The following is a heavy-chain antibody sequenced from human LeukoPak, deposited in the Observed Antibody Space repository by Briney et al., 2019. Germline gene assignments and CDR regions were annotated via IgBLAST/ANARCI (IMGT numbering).Heavy chain of an antibody. Sequence: ASVKVSCKASGGTFSSYAISWVRQAPGQGLERMGWISAYNGNTNYAQKLQGRVTMTTDTSTSTAYMELRSLRSDDTAVYYCARASLLSAWFDPWGQGTQVTVSS. CDR1: GGTFSSYA. J-gene: IGHJ5*02. V-gene: IGHV1-18*01. CDR2: ISAYNGNT. D-gene: IGHD2-15*01. CDR3: ARASLLSAWFDP.